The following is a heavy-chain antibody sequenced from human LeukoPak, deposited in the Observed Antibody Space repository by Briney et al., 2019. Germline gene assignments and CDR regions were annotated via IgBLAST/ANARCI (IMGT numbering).Heavy chain of an antibody. CDR2: IIPIFGTA. Sequence: ASVKVSCKASGGTFSSYAISWVRQAPGQGLEWMGGIIPIFGTANYAQKFQGRVTITADKSTSTAYMELSSLRSEDTAVYYCARTLAVAGSTYYYYYMDVWGKGTTVTVSS. CDR1: GGTFSSYA. D-gene: IGHD6-19*01. J-gene: IGHJ6*03. V-gene: IGHV1-69*06. CDR3: ARTLAVAGSTYYYYYMDV.